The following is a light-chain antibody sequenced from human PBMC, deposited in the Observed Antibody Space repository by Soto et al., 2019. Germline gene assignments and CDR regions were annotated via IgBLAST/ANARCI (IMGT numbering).Light chain of an antibody. J-gene: IGLJ2*01. CDR2: DND. Sequence: QSVLTQPPSVSAAPGQKVTISCSGGSSNIGNNYVSWYQQLPGTAPKLLIYDNDKRPSGIPDRFSGSKSGTSATLGITGLQTGDEDDYYCGTWDNSLGDGHVVFGGGTKVTVL. CDR1: SSNIGNNY. CDR3: GTWDNSLGDGHVV. V-gene: IGLV1-51*01.